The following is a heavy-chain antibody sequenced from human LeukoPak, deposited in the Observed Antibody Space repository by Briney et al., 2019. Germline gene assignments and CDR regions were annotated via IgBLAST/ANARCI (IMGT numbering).Heavy chain of an antibody. CDR1: GFTFDDYA. Sequence: GGSLRLSCAASGFTFDDYAMHWVRQAPGKGLEWVSGISWNSGSIGCADSVKGRFTISRDNAKNSLYLQMNSLRAEDTALYYCAKAGSPPGWTYGWPLLDAFDIWGQGTMVTVSS. CDR3: AKAGSPPGWTYGWPLLDAFDI. CDR2: ISWNSGSI. J-gene: IGHJ3*02. D-gene: IGHD3/OR15-3a*01. V-gene: IGHV3-9*01.